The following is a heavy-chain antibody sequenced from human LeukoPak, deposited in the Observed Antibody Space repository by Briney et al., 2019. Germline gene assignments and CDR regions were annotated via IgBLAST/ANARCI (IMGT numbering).Heavy chain of an antibody. CDR3: ATDRPLSSSWYEPFDY. CDR2: VDPEDGET. D-gene: IGHD6-13*01. V-gene: IGHV1-69-2*01. J-gene: IGHJ4*02. CDR1: GYTFTDYY. Sequence: ASVKVSCKVSGYTFTDYYMHWVQQAPGKGLEWMGLVDPEDGETIYAEKFQGRVTITADTSTDTAYMELSGLRSEDTAVYYCATDRPLSSSWYEPFDYWGQGTLVTVSS.